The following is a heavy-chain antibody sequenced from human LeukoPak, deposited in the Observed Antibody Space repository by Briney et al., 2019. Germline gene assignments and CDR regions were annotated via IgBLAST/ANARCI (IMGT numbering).Heavy chain of an antibody. D-gene: IGHD3-3*01. CDR1: GGSISSSSYS. V-gene: IGHV4-39*01. CDR2: IYYSGTT. J-gene: IGHJ4*02. CDR3: ARLRFDFWSGYTHPYFDY. Sequence: SETLSLTCTVSGGSISSSSYSWGWIRQPPGKGLEWIGRIYYSGTTYFNPSLKSRVTISVDTSKIQFSLKLSSVAATDTAVYFCARLRFDFWSGYTHPYFDYWGQGTLVTVSS.